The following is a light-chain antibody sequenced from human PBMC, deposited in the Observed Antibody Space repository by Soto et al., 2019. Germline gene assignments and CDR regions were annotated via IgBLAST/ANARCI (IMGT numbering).Light chain of an antibody. CDR2: GAS. J-gene: IGKJ4*01. Sequence: DIQMTQSPSTLSASVGDRVTVTCRASQSIKTSLAWYQQKPGRAPKLLIYGASHLESGVSSKFSGSGSGTEFTLTLSPLQPDDFATYYCQQYDTYPVTFGGGTKV. V-gene: IGKV1-5*01. CDR3: QQYDTYPVT. CDR1: QSIKTS.